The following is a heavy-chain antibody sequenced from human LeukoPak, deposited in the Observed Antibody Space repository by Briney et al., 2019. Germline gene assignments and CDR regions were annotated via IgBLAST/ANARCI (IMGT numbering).Heavy chain of an antibody. CDR2: IIPIFGTA. J-gene: IGHJ4*02. D-gene: IGHD4-17*01. CDR3: ARDPVATVTTSFDY. V-gene: IGHV1-69*13. CDR1: GYTFTGYY. Sequence: GASVKVSCKASGYTFTGYYMHWVRQAPGQGLEWMGGIIPIFGTANYAQKFQGRVTITADESTSTAYMELSSLRSEDTAVYYCARDPVATVTTSFDYWGQGTLVTVSS.